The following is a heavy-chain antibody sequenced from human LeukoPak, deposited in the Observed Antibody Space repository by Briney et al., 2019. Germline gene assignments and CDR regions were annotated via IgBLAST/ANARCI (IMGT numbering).Heavy chain of an antibody. CDR2: IWYDGSNK. J-gene: IGHJ6*02. CDR3: ARISCTGNSPRPSSYYDIDV. D-gene: IGHD2-8*02. V-gene: IGHV3-33*01. Sequence: WRSLRLSCAASGFTFSTFGMNWVRQAPGKGLEWVAVIWYDGSNKYYADSVKGRFTISRDNSKSTLYLQMNSLRVEDTAVYYCARISCTGNSPRPSSYYDIDVWGQGTTVTVSS. CDR1: GFTFSTFG.